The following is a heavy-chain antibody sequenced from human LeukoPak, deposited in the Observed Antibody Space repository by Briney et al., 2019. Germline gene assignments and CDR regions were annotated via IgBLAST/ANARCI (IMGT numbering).Heavy chain of an antibody. D-gene: IGHD5-12*01. J-gene: IGHJ5*02. CDR2: INPSGGST. V-gene: IGHV1-46*01. Sequence: GASVKVSCKASGYTFTSYYMHWVRQAPGQGLEWMGIINPSGGSTSYAQKFQGRVTMTRDTSTSTVYMELSSLRSEDTAVYYCARDGESGYDLGIATNWFDPWGQGTLVTVSS. CDR3: ARDGESGYDLGIATNWFDP. CDR1: GYTFTSYY.